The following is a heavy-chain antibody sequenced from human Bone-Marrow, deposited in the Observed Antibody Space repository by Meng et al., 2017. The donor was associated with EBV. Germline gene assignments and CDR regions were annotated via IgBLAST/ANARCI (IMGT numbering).Heavy chain of an antibody. CDR1: GYTFTSYA. Sequence: VEMVESGSDVQEPGASVKLSCKASGYTFTSYAMNWVRQAPGQGLEWMGWINTKTGKPTYAPGFTGRFVFSLDTSDSTTYLQISSLKTEDSAVYYCARDGGRRLDYWGQGTLVTVSS. J-gene: IGHJ4*02. CDR2: INTKTGKP. V-gene: IGHV7-4-1*02. D-gene: IGHD3-16*01. CDR3: ARDGGRRLDY.